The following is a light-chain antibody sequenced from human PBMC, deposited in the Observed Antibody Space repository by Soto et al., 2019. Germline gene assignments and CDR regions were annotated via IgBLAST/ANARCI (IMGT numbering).Light chain of an antibody. CDR3: QQYSTYLWT. Sequence: DIQMTQSPSTLSASVGDRVTITCRASQSIRTWLAWYQQKPGKAPRLLMYQASSLKSGVPSRFSGSGSETEFTLTITSLQPDDTATYFCQQYSTYLWTFGKGTKVDIK. CDR1: QSIRTW. J-gene: IGKJ1*01. V-gene: IGKV1-5*03. CDR2: QAS.